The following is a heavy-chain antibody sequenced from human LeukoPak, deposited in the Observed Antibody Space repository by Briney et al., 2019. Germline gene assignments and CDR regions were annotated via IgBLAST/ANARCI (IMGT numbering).Heavy chain of an antibody. J-gene: IGHJ4*02. D-gene: IGHD4-17*01. V-gene: IGHV3-30*02. Sequence: GGSLRLSCAASGFTFSSYGMHWVRQAPGKGLEWVAFIRYDGSNKYYADSVKGRFTISRDNSKNTLYLQMNSLRAEDTAVYYCARDLGYGDYEGIFDYWGQGTLVTVSS. CDR1: GFTFSSYG. CDR2: IRYDGSNK. CDR3: ARDLGYGDYEGIFDY.